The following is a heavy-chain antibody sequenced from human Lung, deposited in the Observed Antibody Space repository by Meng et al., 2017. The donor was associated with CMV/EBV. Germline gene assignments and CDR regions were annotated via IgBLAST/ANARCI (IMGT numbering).Heavy chain of an antibody. J-gene: IGHJ5*02. CDR2: IYPGDSDT. V-gene: IGHV5-51*01. CDR1: GYSFTSYW. D-gene: IGHD3-22*01. CDR3: ARQYDTRTWDNWFDP. Sequence: XVSCKGSGYSFTSYWIAWVRQMPGKGLEWMGIIYPGDSDTTYSPSFQGQVTISADNSISTTYLQWSSLRASDTAMYYCARQYDTRTWDNWFDPWGPGTXVTVSS.